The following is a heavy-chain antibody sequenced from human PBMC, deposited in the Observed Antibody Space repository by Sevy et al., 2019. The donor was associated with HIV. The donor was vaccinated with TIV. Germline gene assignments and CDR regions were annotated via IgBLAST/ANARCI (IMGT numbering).Heavy chain of an antibody. V-gene: IGHV3-48*01. Sequence: GGSLRLSCVASGLTFSTNSMNWVRQAPGKGLEWVSDINSRSSTIHYADSVKGRFTIFRDNAQNSLYLQMNSLRGEDTAVYYCARCPSFLVVSDAPVDYWGQGTLVTVSS. CDR3: ARCPSFLVVSDAPVDY. D-gene: IGHD2-8*02. CDR1: GLTFSTNS. CDR2: INSRSSTI. J-gene: IGHJ4*02.